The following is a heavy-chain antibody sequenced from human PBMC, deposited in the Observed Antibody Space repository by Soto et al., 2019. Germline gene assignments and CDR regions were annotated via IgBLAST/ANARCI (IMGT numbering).Heavy chain of an antibody. CDR2: IIPIFGTA. CDR1: GGTFSSYA. D-gene: IGHD2-15*01. V-gene: IGHV1-69*01. J-gene: IGHJ6*02. CDR3: AREGYCSGGSCPRGYYYYGMDV. Sequence: QVQLVQSGAEVKKPGSSVKVSCKASGGTFSSYAISWVRQAPGQGLEWMGGIIPIFGTANYAQQFQGRVTITADESTSTAYMELSSLRSEDTAVYYCAREGYCSGGSCPRGYYYYGMDVWGQGTTVTVSS.